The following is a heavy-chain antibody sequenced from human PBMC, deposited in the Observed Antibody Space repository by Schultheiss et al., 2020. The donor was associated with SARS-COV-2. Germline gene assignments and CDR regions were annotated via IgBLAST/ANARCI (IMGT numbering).Heavy chain of an antibody. CDR2: MNPNSGNT. D-gene: IGHD4/OR15-4a*01. Sequence: ASAKVSCKASGYTFTSYGINWVRQATGQGLEWMGWMNPNSGNTGYAQKFQGRVTMTRNTSISTAYMELSSLRSDDTAVYYCARDFGVLTTPAHLRRRAFDIWGQGTMVTVSS. CDR1: GYTFTSYG. V-gene: IGHV1-8*02. CDR3: ARDFGVLTTPAHLRRRAFDI. J-gene: IGHJ3*02.